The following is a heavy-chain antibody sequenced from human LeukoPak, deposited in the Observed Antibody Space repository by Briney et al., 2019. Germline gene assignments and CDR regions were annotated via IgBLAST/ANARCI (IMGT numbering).Heavy chain of an antibody. D-gene: IGHD6-19*01. CDR1: EFTFSDYD. CDR2: ISYDGSNK. CDR3: ATTLGSGWKFDY. Sequence: GGSLRLSCAASEFTFSDYDIHWVRQAPGKGLEWVAVISYDGSNKYADSVKGRFTISRDNSKNTLFLQMNSLRPDDTAVYYCATTLGSGWKFDYWGQGTLVTVSS. J-gene: IGHJ4*02. V-gene: IGHV3-30*03.